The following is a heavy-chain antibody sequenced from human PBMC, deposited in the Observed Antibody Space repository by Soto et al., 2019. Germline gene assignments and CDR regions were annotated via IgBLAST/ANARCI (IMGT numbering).Heavy chain of an antibody. J-gene: IGHJ4*02. V-gene: IGHV1-69*06. Sequence: GASVKVSCKASGGTFSSYAISWVRQAPGQGLEWMGGIIPIFGTANYAQKFQGRVTITADKSTSTAYMELSSLRSEDTAVYYCARTIDSGFPFRGYYFDYWGQGTLVTVSS. D-gene: IGHD2-21*01. CDR1: GGTFSSYA. CDR2: IIPIFGTA. CDR3: ARTIDSGFPFRGYYFDY.